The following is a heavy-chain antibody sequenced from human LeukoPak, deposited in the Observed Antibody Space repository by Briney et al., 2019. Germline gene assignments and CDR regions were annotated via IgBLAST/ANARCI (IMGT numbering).Heavy chain of an antibody. CDR2: IWYDGTNK. Sequence: GGSLRLSCAASGFTFSRYGLHWVRHAPGKGLEWVAVIWYDGTNKYYADSVKGRFTISRDNSKNTLSLQMNSLRAEDTAVYYCAREEVLRVAFDIWGQGTMVTVSS. CDR3: AREEVLRVAFDI. CDR1: GFTFSRYG. D-gene: IGHD1-26*01. V-gene: IGHV3-33*01. J-gene: IGHJ3*02.